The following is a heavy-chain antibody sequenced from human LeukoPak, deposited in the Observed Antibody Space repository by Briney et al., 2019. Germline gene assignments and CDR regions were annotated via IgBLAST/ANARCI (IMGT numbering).Heavy chain of an antibody. CDR3: TREGGVGS. Sequence: GGSLRLSCVASGFSFSLYSMNWVRQAPGKGLEWVSTISGDSSGNYIDYADSVKGRFTISRDNAKNSVFLQMNGLRDDDAAVYYCTREGGVGSWGQGTLVSVSS. V-gene: IGHV3-21*01. CDR2: ISGDSSGNYI. D-gene: IGHD3-16*01. J-gene: IGHJ5*01. CDR1: GFSFSLYS.